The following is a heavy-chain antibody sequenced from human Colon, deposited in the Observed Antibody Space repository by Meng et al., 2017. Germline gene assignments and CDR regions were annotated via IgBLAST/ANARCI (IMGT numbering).Heavy chain of an antibody. V-gene: IGHV4-34*02. Sequence: QVPLQKWGPGLLKPSETFTPACAINAGPVSGYYWSWIRQAPGKGLEWIGEINHSGDTHYNPSLKSRVSMSFDTSKKQFSLHLSSVTAADTAVYYCSSLLTLDYWGPGTLVTVSS. D-gene: IGHD2-15*01. CDR1: AGPVSGYY. CDR2: INHSGDT. J-gene: IGHJ4*02. CDR3: SSLLTLDY.